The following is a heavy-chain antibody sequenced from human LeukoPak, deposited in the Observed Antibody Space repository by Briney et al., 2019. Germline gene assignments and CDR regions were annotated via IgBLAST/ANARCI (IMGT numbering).Heavy chain of an antibody. CDR2: MNPNSGNT. CDR3: ARVGYTYGYDY. V-gene: IGHV1-8*01. J-gene: IGHJ4*02. CDR1: GYTFTSYD. Sequence: ASVKVSCKASGYTFTSYDINWVRQATGQGLEWMGWMNPNSGNTGYVQKVQGRVTMTRNTSITTAYMELSSLRSEDTAVYYCARVGYTYGYDYWGQGTLVTVSS. D-gene: IGHD5-18*01.